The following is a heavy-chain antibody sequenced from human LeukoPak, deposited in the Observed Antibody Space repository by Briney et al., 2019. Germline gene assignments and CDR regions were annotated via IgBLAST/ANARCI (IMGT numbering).Heavy chain of an antibody. CDR1: GFTFSPYA. Sequence: PGGSLRLSCAGSGFTFSPYAMHWVRQAPGKGLEWVAFIWPDGSKKYYADSVKGRFAISRENSNNTLYLQMNSLRPEDTGLYFCAKISSSAEPNFDHWGQGTRLTVSS. J-gene: IGHJ4*02. CDR3: AKISSSAEPNFDH. V-gene: IGHV3-30*02. CDR2: IWPDGSKK. D-gene: IGHD1-14*01.